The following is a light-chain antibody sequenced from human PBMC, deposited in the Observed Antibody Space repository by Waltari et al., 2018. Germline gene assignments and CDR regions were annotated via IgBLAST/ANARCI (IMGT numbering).Light chain of an antibody. J-gene: IGLJ1*01. CDR1: SSDIGNYNY. Sequence: QSALTQPASVSGSPGQSITISCTGTSSDIGNYNYVSWYQQHPDKAPKLMIYDVSNRPSGVSNRFSGSKSGNTASLTISGLQAEDEAVYYCSSYTSSSTLVVFGTGTKVTVL. CDR3: SSYTSSSTLVV. V-gene: IGLV2-14*03. CDR2: DVS.